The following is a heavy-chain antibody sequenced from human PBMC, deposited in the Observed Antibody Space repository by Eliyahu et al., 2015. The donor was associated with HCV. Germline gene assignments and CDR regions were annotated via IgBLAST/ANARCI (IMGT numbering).Heavy chain of an antibody. D-gene: IGHD5-18*01. CDR1: GYAITNGYY. J-gene: IGHJ1*01. CDR3: VKETQLLFKH. CDR2: IFHTGIT. V-gene: IGHV4-38-2*02. Sequence: QVHLQESGPGLVKPSETLSLTCAVSGYAITNGYYYGWVRQPPGKGLEWIAGIFHTGITFYSPSLRSRVTMSVDTSKNQVSLRLSSVTAADTAVYYCVKETQLLFKHWGQGTLVTVSS.